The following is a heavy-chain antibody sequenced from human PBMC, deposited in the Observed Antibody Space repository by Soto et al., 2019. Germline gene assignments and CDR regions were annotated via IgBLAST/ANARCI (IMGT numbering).Heavy chain of an antibody. CDR1: GFTFSSYW. CDR3: SRGRGRQLVYFDY. Sequence: GGSLRLSCAASGFTFSSYWMSWVRQAPGKGLEWVANIKQDGSEKYYADSVKGRFTISRDNAKNSLYLQMNSLRAEDTAVDYCSRGRGRQLVYFDYWGQGTLVTVSS. D-gene: IGHD6-6*01. V-gene: IGHV3-7*01. CDR2: IKQDGSEK. J-gene: IGHJ4*02.